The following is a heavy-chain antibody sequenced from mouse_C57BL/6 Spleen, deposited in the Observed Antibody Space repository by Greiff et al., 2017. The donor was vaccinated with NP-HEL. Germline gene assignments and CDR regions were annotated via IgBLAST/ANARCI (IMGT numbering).Heavy chain of an antibody. J-gene: IGHJ1*03. V-gene: IGHV1-63*01. CDR2: IYPGGGYT. D-gene: IGHD1-1*01. CDR3: ARRGGSRGWYFDV. CDR1: GYTFTNYW. Sequence: QVQLQQSGAELVRPGTSVKMSCKASGYTFTNYWIGWAKQRPGHGLEWIGDIYPGGGYTNYNEKFKGKATLTADKSSSTAYMQFSSLTSEDSAIYYCARRGGSRGWYFDVWGTGTTVTVSS.